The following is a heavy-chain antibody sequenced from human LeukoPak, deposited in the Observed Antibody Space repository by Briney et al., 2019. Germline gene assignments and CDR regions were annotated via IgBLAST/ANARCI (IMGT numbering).Heavy chain of an antibody. CDR3: AKDNYYYYGMDV. V-gene: IGHV3-30*18. J-gene: IGHJ6*04. CDR1: GFTFSSYG. CDR2: ISYDGSNK. Sequence: PGRSLRLSCAASGFTFSSYGMHWVRQAPGKGLEWVAVISYDGSNKYYADSVKGRFTISRDNSKNTLYLQMNSLRAEDTAVYYCAKDNYYYYGMDVWGKGTTVTVSS.